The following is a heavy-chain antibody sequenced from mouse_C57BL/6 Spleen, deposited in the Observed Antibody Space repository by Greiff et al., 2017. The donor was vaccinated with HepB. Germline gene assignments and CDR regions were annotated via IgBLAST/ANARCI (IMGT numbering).Heavy chain of an antibody. CDR1: GYTFTSYW. CDR3: ARKGGYYENYYAMDY. J-gene: IGHJ4*01. D-gene: IGHD2-4*01. CDR2: IYPGSGST. Sequence: QVQLKQPGAELVKPGASVKMSCKASGYTFTSYWITWVKQRPGQGLEWIGDIYPGSGSTNYNEKFKSKATLTVDTSSSTAYMQLSSLTSEDSAVYYCARKGGYYENYYAMDYWGQGTSVTVSS. V-gene: IGHV1-55*01.